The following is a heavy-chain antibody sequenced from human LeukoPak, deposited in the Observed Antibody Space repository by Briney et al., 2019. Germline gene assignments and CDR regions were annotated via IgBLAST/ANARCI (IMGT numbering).Heavy chain of an antibody. V-gene: IGHV3-53*01. Sequence: PGGSLRLSCAASGFTVSSNYMSWVRQAPGKGLEWVSVISGGGDVTHYADSVKGRFTISRDNSKNALYLQMNSLRAEDTAVYYCARELKTASGTWWFDAWGQGTLVTVSS. J-gene: IGHJ5*02. CDR2: ISGGGDVT. D-gene: IGHD6-13*01. CDR3: ARELKTASGTWWFDA. CDR1: GFTVSSNY.